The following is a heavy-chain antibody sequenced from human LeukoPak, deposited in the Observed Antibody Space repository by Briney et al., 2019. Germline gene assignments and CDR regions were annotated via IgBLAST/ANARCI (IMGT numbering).Heavy chain of an antibody. CDR3: AKSSSSSWYAGWFDP. V-gene: IGHV3-30*04. D-gene: IGHD6-13*01. CDR1: GFTFSSYA. Sequence: PGGSLRLSCAASGFTFSSYAMHWVRQAPGKGLEWVAVISYDGSNKYYADSVKGRFTISRDNSKNTLYLQMNSLRAEDTAVYYCAKSSSSSWYAGWFDPWGQGTLVTVSS. J-gene: IGHJ5*02. CDR2: ISYDGSNK.